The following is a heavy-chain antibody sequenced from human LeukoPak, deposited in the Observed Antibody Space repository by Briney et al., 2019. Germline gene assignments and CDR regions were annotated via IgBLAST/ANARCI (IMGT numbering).Heavy chain of an antibody. CDR2: IYYSGST. CDR1: GGSISSYY. V-gene: IGHV4-59*12. J-gene: IGHJ4*02. D-gene: IGHD1-1*01. CDR3: ARPRRETGTYYFDY. Sequence: SETLSLTCTVSGGSISSYYWSWIRQPPGKGLEWIGYIYYSGSTNYNPSLKSRVTISVDTSKNQFSLKLSSVTAADTAVYYCARPRRETGTYYFDYWGQGTLVTVSS.